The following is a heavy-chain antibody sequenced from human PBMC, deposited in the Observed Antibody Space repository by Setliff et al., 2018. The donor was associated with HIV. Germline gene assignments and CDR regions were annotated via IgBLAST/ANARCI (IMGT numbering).Heavy chain of an antibody. CDR1: GFTFSSYS. D-gene: IGHD3-22*01. J-gene: IGHJ4*02. Sequence: VGSLRLSCAASGFTFSSYSMNWVRQAPGKGLEWVSYISTSSSTIYYADPVKGRFTISRDNAKNSLYLQMNSLRAEDTAVYYCARRLEPYYFDYWGQGTLVTVSS. V-gene: IGHV3-48*01. CDR2: ISTSSSTI. CDR3: ARRLEPYYFDY.